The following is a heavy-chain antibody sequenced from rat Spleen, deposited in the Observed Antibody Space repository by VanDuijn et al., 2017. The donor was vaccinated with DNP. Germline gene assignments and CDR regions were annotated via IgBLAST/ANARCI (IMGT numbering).Heavy chain of an antibody. J-gene: IGHJ4*01. CDR3: ARWPGYNPPYAMDA. D-gene: IGHD1-4*01. Sequence: EVQLVESGGGLVQPGGSLKLSCAASGFTFSDYYMAWVRQAPTKGLEWVAYMRYEGDNTYRGDSVMGRFTISRDNAKNTLYLQMDSLRSEDTATYYCARWPGYNPPYAMDAWGQGTSVTVSS. CDR1: GFTFSDYY. V-gene: IGHV5-22*01. CDR2: MRYEGDNT.